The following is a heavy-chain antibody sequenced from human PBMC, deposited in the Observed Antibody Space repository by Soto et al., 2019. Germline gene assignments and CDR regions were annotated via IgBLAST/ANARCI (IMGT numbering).Heavy chain of an antibody. CDR3: AKSLTTVKRVGYFDY. CDR1: GFTFANYA. J-gene: IGHJ4*02. D-gene: IGHD4-17*01. Sequence: PGGSLRLSCAASGFTFANYAMTWVRQAPGKGLEWVSAISGSGGSTYYADSVKGRFTISRDNSKNTLYLQMNSLRAEDTAVYYCAKSLTTVKRVGYFDYWGQGTLVTVSS. CDR2: ISGSGGST. V-gene: IGHV3-23*01.